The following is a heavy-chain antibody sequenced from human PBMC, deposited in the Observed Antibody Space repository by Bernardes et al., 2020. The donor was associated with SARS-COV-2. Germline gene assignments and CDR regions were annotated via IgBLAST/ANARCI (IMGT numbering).Heavy chain of an antibody. CDR2: ISGKKLNT. V-gene: IGHV1-18*04. CDR1: GYTFTSDG. D-gene: IGHD1-26*01. Sequence: ASVKVSCMASGYTFTSDGISWVRQAPGQGLEWIGWISGKKLNTNYAQKFRGRVTMTADTSTSTAYMELMSLRSDDTAVYFCGRDRDQWDLNYLAYWGQGTLVTVSS. J-gene: IGHJ4*02. CDR3: GRDRDQWDLNYLAY.